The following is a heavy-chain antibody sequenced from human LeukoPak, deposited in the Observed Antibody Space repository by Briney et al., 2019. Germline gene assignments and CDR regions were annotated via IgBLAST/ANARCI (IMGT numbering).Heavy chain of an antibody. CDR2: IYYSGST. V-gene: IGHV4-30-4*08. CDR3: ARASLYDFWSGYYVRGWFDP. CDR1: GGSISSGDCY. D-gene: IGHD3-3*01. Sequence: SETLSLTCTVSGGSISSGDCYWSWIRQPPGKGLEWIGYIYYSGSTYYNPSLKSRVTISVDTSKNQFSLKLSSVTAADTAVYYCARASLYDFWSGYYVRGWFDPWGQGTLVTVSS. J-gene: IGHJ5*02.